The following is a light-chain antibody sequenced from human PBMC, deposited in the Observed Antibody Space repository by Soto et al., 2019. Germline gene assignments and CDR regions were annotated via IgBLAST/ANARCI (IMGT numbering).Light chain of an antibody. Sequence: EIVLTQSPGTLSLSPGERATLSCRASQSVSSCFFACYQQQPGPPHILLFYDSSRATGIPDRFSGSGSGTDFTLTISSLEPEDFAVYYCQHYGTSSLFGQGTKVDI. CDR1: QSVSSCF. V-gene: IGKV3-20*01. CDR3: QHYGTSSL. CDR2: DSS. J-gene: IGKJ1*01.